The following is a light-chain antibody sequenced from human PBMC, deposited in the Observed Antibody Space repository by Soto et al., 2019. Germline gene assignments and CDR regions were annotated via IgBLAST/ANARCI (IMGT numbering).Light chain of an antibody. CDR3: QQYYSYPRT. CDR2: DAS. Sequence: AIRMTQSPSSFSAPTGDRVTITCRASQGISSSLAWYQQKPGKAPSLLINDASTLQSVVPSRFSVSGSGTDFTLTISCRQSEDFATYYCQQYYSYPRTLGQGTKVEI. J-gene: IGKJ1*01. CDR1: QGISSS. V-gene: IGKV1-8*01.